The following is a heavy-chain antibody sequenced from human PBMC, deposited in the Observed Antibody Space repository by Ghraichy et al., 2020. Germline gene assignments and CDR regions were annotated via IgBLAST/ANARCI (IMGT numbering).Heavy chain of an antibody. CDR2: VSHNGADT. CDR3: AKGIFELRPYFYGMDV. CDR1: GFSISGYP. Sequence: GESLNISCAASGFSISGYPMTWVRQAPGKGLEWVSAVSHNGADTYYADSVKGRFTISRDNSKIYLQMNSLRGEDTAVYFCAKGIFELRPYFYGMDVWGQGTTVTVSS. D-gene: IGHD2-21*01. V-gene: IGHV3-23*01. J-gene: IGHJ6*02.